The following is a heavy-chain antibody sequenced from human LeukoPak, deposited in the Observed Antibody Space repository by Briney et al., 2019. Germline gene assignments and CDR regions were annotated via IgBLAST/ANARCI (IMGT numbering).Heavy chain of an antibody. Sequence: PGGSLRLSCAASGFTFSIYGMHWVRQAPGKGLEWVAVISYDGSNKYYADSVKGRFTISRDNSKNTLYLQMNSLRAEDTAVYYCAKDPYSSSGWYYYYGMDVWGQGTTVTVSS. CDR2: ISYDGSNK. D-gene: IGHD6-19*01. CDR3: AKDPYSSSGWYYYYGMDV. J-gene: IGHJ6*02. V-gene: IGHV3-30*18. CDR1: GFTFSIYG.